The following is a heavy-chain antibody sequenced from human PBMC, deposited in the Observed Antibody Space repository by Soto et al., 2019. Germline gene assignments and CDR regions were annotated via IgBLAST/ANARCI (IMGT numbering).Heavy chain of an antibody. CDR1: GLRFRGFS. J-gene: IGHJ4*02. D-gene: IGHD3-10*01. V-gene: IGHV3-48*02. CDR3: SGSRDGFG. Sequence: ESGGGSVPPGGSLRLSCAAAGLRFRGFSMAWVRQAPGKGLEWVAYIGVGSSPIYYADSVQGRFTVSRDDARNSLSLQMDGLRDEDTAIYYCSGSRDGFGWGQGTLVTVS. CDR2: IGVGSSPI.